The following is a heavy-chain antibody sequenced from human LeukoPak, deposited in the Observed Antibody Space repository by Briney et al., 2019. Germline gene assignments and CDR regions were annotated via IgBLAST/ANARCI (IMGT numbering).Heavy chain of an antibody. D-gene: IGHD3-3*01. J-gene: IGHJ5*02. V-gene: IGHV3-64*01. CDR2: ISSNGGST. CDR1: GFTFSSYA. CDR3: ARESSYYDFWSGSAWFDP. Sequence: PGGSLRLSCAASGFTFSSYAMHWVRQAPEKGLEYVSAISSNGGSTYYANSVKGRFTISRDNSKNTLYLQMGSLRAEDMAVYYCARESSYYDFWSGSAWFDPWGQGTLVTVSS.